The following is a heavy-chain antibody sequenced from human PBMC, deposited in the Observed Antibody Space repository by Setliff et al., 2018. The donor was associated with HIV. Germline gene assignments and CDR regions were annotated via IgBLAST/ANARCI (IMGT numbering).Heavy chain of an antibody. V-gene: IGHV3-53*01. CDR3: AKGIKWLAP. CDR1: GFSVSTSY. CDR2: IYGGDVT. J-gene: IGHJ5*02. D-gene: IGHD2-15*01. Sequence: LRLSCAASGFSVSTSYVTWVRQAPGGGLEWVSVIYGGDVTHYTDSVKGRFIISRDNSRNIVYLQMYSLRIEDTAVYYCAKGIKWLAPWGQGTPVTVPQ.